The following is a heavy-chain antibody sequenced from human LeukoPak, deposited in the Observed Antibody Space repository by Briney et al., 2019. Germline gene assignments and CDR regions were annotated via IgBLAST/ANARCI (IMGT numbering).Heavy chain of an antibody. CDR2: IHYTGNT. Sequence: SDTLSLTCTVSGGSISSGDYYWSWIRQHPGKGLEWIGYIHYTGNTRYNPSLKSRLSMSVDTSENHFSLKLSSVTAADTAVYYCARDYGPYCTSTSCGIDYWGQGTLVTVSS. V-gene: IGHV4-31*03. CDR3: ARDYGPYCTSTSCGIDY. D-gene: IGHD2-2*01. J-gene: IGHJ4*02. CDR1: GGSISSGDYY.